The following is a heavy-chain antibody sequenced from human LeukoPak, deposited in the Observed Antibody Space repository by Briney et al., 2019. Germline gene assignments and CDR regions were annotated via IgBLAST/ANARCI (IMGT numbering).Heavy chain of an antibody. Sequence: GGSLRLSCAASGFTFSSYIIHWVRQAPGKGLEWVAVISYDGTDKYYADSVKGRFTISRDNSKNTLYVQMNSLRAEDMAVYYCARGSSGAGVGATMDDSCDIWGQGTMVTVSS. CDR2: ISYDGTDK. V-gene: IGHV3-30*04. CDR3: ARGSSGAGVGATMDDSCDI. D-gene: IGHD1-26*01. CDR1: GFTFSSYI. J-gene: IGHJ3*02.